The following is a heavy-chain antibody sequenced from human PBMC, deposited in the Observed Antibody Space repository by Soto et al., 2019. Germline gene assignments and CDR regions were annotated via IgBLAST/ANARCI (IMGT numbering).Heavy chain of an antibody. Sequence: QVQLQESGPGLVKPSQTLSLTCTVSGGSISRGGYYWTWIRQHPGKGLEWIGYIYYSGSTYYNPSPXSXXTISLATSKNQFSLTLSSVTAADTAVYYCARSVLPWGQGTLVTVSS. J-gene: IGHJ5*02. V-gene: IGHV4-31*03. CDR1: GGSISRGGYY. CDR2: IYYSGST. CDR3: ARSVLP.